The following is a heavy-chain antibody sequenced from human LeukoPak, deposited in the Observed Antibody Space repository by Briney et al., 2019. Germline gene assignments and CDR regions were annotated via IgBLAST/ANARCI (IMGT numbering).Heavy chain of an antibody. V-gene: IGHV4-34*01. Sequence: PSETLSLTCAVYGGSFSGYYWSWIRQPPGKGLEWIGEINHSGSTNYNPSLKSRVTISVDTSKNQFSLKLSSVTAADTAVYYCAREEGGSGSYSDYWGQGTLVTVSS. CDR1: GGSFSGYY. CDR2: INHSGST. D-gene: IGHD3-10*01. CDR3: AREEGGSGSYSDY. J-gene: IGHJ4*02.